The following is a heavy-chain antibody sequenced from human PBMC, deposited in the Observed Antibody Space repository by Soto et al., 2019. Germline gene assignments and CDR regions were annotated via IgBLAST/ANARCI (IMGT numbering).Heavy chain of an antibody. Sequence: PGGSLRLSCAASGFTFSNYNMHWVRQGPGKGLEWVAIIWYDGNNKYYADSVKGRSTISRDNSENTLYLQMNSLRTEDTAVCYCAEMRFWEWLSVRTDGMDVWGQGTTVTVSS. V-gene: IGHV3-30*02. CDR2: IWYDGNNK. J-gene: IGHJ6*02. CDR1: GFTFSNYN. D-gene: IGHD3-3*01. CDR3: AEMRFWEWLSVRTDGMDV.